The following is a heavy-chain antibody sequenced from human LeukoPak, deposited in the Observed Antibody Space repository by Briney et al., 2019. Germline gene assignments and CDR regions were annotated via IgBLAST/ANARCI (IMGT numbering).Heavy chain of an antibody. CDR1: GYTFTGYY. V-gene: IGHV1-2*02. CDR3: ATNYDSSGYYLLTFDY. D-gene: IGHD3-22*01. J-gene: IGHJ4*02. Sequence: GASVKVSCKASGYTFTGYYMHWVRQAPGQGLEWMGWINPNSGGTNYAQKFQGRVTMTRDTSISTAYMELSRLRSDVTAMYYCATNYDSSGYYLLTFDYWGQGTLVTVSS. CDR2: INPNSGGT.